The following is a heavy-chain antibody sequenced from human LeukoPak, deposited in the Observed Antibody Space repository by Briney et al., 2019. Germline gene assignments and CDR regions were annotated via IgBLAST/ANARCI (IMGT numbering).Heavy chain of an antibody. V-gene: IGHV3-48*01. J-gene: IGHJ5*02. D-gene: IGHD1-26*01. CDR3: VRDLTIVGVAQVHH. Sequence: GGSLRLSCAASGFTFSIYTMNWVRQAPGKGLEWISYISANSGTIWYADSVKGRFSISRDNAKNSLFLHMNSLRAEDTAVYYCVRDLTIVGVAQVHHWGQGTLVTVSS. CDR2: ISANSGTI. CDR1: GFTFSIYT.